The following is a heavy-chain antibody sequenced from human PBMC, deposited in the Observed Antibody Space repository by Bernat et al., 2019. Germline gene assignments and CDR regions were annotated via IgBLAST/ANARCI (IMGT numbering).Heavy chain of an antibody. CDR3: ASLYGDYPTFKDAFDI. D-gene: IGHD4-17*01. J-gene: IGHJ3*02. CDR1: GFTFSSYA. Sequence: QVQLVESGGGVVQPGRSLRLSCAASGFTFSSYAMHWVRQAPGKGLEWVAVISYDGSNKYYADSVKGRFTISRDNSKNTLYLQMNSLRAEDTAVYYCASLYGDYPTFKDAFDIWGQGTMVTVSS. CDR2: ISYDGSNK. V-gene: IGHV3-30-3*01.